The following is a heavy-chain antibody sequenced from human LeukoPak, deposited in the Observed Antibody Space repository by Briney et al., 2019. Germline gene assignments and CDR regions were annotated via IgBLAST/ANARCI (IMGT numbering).Heavy chain of an antibody. V-gene: IGHV3-30*18. CDR1: GFTCSSYG. D-gene: IGHD3-10*01. CDR3: AKDRVLLWFGELSLLDAFDY. CDR2: ISYDGSNK. Sequence: PGRSLRLSCAASGFTCSSYGMHWVRQAPGKGLEWVAVISYDGSNKYYADSVKGRFTISRDNSKNTLYLQMNSLRAEDTAVYYCAKDRVLLWFGELSLLDAFDYWGQGTLVTVSS. J-gene: IGHJ4*02.